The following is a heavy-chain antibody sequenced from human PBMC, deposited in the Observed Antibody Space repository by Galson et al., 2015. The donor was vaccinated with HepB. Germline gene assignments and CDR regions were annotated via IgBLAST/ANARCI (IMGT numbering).Heavy chain of an antibody. J-gene: IGHJ4*02. V-gene: IGHV4-59*08. CDR3: ARHRRYGDYEGGIYYFDS. Sequence: ETLSLTCTVSGGSISSYYWSWIRQPPGKGLEWIGYIYYSGSTNYNPSLKSRVTISVDTSKNQFSLKLSSVTAADTAVYYCARHRRYGDYEGGIYYFDSWGQGTLVTVSS. D-gene: IGHD4-17*01. CDR2: IYYSGST. CDR1: GGSISSYY.